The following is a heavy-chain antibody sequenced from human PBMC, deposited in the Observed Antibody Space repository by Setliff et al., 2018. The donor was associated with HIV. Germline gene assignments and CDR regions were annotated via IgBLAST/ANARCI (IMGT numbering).Heavy chain of an antibody. CDR2: IIPVLGLS. Sequence: GASVKVSCKASGDTFSSYAISWVRQAPGQGLEWMGGIIPVLGLSYYAQNFQGRVTITADESTSTAYMELSSLRSEDTAVYYCARPWRPGSYSFDYWGQGTLVTVSS. CDR3: ARPWRPGSYSFDY. CDR1: GDTFSSYA. J-gene: IGHJ4*02. D-gene: IGHD3-10*01. V-gene: IGHV1-69*10.